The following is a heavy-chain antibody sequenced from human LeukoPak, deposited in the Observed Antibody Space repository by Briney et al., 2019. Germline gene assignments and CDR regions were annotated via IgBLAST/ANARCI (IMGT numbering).Heavy chain of an antibody. CDR2: ISGSGGST. V-gene: IGHV3-23*01. J-gene: IGHJ4*02. Sequence: ETGGSLRLSCAASGFTFSSYAMSWVRQAPGKGLEWVSAISGSGGSTYYADSVKGRFTISRDNSKNTLYLQMNSLRAEDTAVYHCAKDQATMIVVVTHFDYWGQGTLVTVSS. CDR1: GFTFSSYA. D-gene: IGHD3-22*01. CDR3: AKDQATMIVVVTHFDY.